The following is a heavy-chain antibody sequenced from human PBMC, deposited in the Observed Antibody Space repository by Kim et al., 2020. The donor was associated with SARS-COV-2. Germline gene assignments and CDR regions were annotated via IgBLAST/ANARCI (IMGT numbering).Heavy chain of an antibody. Sequence: GSTNYNPSLKSRVTISVDTSKNQFSLKLSSVTAADTAVYYCAREGPNMDYWGQGTLVTVSS. J-gene: IGHJ4*02. V-gene: IGHV4-34*01. CDR3: AREGPNMDY. CDR2: GST.